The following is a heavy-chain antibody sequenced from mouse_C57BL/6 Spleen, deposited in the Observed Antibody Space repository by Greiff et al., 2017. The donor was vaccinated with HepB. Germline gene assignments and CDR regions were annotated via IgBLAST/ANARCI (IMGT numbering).Heavy chain of an antibody. CDR3: ARSLITTVVDAY. CDR1: GYTFTSYW. D-gene: IGHD1-1*01. CDR2: IDPSDSYT. J-gene: IGHJ3*01. V-gene: IGHV1-59*01. Sequence: VQLQQPGAELVRPGTSVKLSCKASGYTFTSYWMHWVKQRPGQGLEWIGVIDPSDSYTNYNQKFKGKATLTVDTSSSTAYMQLSSLTSEDSAVYYCARSLITTVVDAYWGQGTLVTVSA.